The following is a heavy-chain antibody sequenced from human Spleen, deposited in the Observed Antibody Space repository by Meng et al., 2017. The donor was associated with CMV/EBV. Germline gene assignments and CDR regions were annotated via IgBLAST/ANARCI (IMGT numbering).Heavy chain of an antibody. J-gene: IGHJ5*02. V-gene: IGHV4-4*07. CDR2: IYTSGST. D-gene: IGHD3-22*01. CDR3: ARVYDSSGYYPNWFDP. Sequence: QGQAQESGPGLVKPSETLSLTCTVSGGSISSYYWSWIRQPAGKGLEWIGRIYTSGSTNYNPSLKSRVTMSVDTSKNQFSLKLSSVTAADTAVYYCARVYDSSGYYPNWFDPWGQGTLVTVSS. CDR1: GGSISSYY.